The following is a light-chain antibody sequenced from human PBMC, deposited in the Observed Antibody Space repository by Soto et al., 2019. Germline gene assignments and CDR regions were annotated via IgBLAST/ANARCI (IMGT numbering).Light chain of an antibody. V-gene: IGLV2-11*01. CDR2: DVS. J-gene: IGLJ1*01. CDR3: CSYAGSYIHYV. Sequence: QSALTQPRSVSGSPGQSVTISCTGTSSDVGGYNYVSWYQQHPGKAPKLMIYDVSKRPSGVPDRFSGSKSGNTASLTISGLQAEDEADYYCCSYAGSYIHYVFGIGTKVTVL. CDR1: SSDVGGYNY.